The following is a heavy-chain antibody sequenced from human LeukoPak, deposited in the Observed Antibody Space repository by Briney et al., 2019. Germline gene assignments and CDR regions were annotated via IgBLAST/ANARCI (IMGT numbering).Heavy chain of an antibody. J-gene: IGHJ6*03. V-gene: IGHV4-61*02. CDR3: ARSRSESSTLYCYYYYMDV. CDR1: SGSISSGTYS. Sequence: SETLSLTCTVSSGSISSGTYSWTWIRQPAGKGLEWIGRIYTSGSTNYNPSLKSRVTISVDTSKNQFSLKLSSVTAADTAVYYCARSRSESSTLYCYYYYMDVWGKGTTVTVSS. D-gene: IGHD1-26*01. CDR2: IYTSGST.